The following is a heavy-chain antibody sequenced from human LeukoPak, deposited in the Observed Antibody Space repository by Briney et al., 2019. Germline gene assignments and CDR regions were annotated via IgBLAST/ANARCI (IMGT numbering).Heavy chain of an antibody. J-gene: IGHJ3*02. CDR2: INSGGGGT. CDR1: GFAFNSYA. D-gene: IGHD2-2*01. Sequence: GGSLRLSCATSGFAFNSYAMSWVRQAPGKGLEWVSGINSGGGGTSYADSVKGRFIIFRDTSKDTLYLQMNSLRAGDTAVYYCVKGPGRTTSSLIWGQGTMVSVSS. CDR3: VKGPGRTTSSLI. V-gene: IGHV3-23*01.